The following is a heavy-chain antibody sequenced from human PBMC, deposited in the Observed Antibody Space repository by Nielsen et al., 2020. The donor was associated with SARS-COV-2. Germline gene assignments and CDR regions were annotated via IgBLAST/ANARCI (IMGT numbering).Heavy chain of an antibody. CDR1: GGSFSGYY. CDR3: ARDGDYAPDAFDI. V-gene: IGHV4-34*01. D-gene: IGHD4-17*01. J-gene: IGHJ3*02. Sequence: SETLSLTCAVYGGSFSGYYWSWIRQPPGKGLEWIGEINHSGSTNYNPSLKSRVTISVDTSKNQFSLKLSSVTAADTAVYYCARDGDYAPDAFDIWGQGTMVTVSS. CDR2: INHSGST.